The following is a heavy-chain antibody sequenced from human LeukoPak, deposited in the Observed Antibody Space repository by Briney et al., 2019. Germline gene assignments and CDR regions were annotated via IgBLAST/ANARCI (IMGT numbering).Heavy chain of an antibody. CDR2: FYSGGST. Sequence: GGSLRLSCAASGFTVSSNYMSWVRQAPGKGLEWVSGFYSGGSTYYADSVKGRFTISRDNSKNTLYLQMNSLRAEDTAVYYCARVGTTSNFYYYYGMDVWGQGTTVTVSS. V-gene: IGHV3-66*01. J-gene: IGHJ6*02. CDR3: ARVGTTSNFYYYYGMDV. D-gene: IGHD2/OR15-2a*01. CDR1: GFTVSSNY.